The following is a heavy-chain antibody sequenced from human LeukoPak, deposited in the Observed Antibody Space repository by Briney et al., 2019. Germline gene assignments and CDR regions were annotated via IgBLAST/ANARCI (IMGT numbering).Heavy chain of an antibody. CDR2: ISASGGYT. D-gene: IGHD1-1*01. V-gene: IGHV3-23*01. CDR3: AKDFLDNRERPYYMDV. Sequence: GGSLRLSCAASGFSVSSYGMTWVRQAPGKGLEWVSSISASGGYTYYADSVKSRFTISKDNSKNTIHLQMNSLRAEDTALYYCAKDFLDNRERPYYMDVWGKGTTVTVSS. J-gene: IGHJ6*03. CDR1: GFSVSSYG.